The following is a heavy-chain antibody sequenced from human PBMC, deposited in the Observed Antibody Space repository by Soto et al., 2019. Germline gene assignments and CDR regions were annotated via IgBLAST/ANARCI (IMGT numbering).Heavy chain of an antibody. Sequence: QVQLVQSEAEVKKPGSSVKVSCKASGGSFGNLAISWVRQAPGQGLEWVAGIIPIYRASTYAEHFRGRSSLTLDESTATTYLTPSTLTSENSAKNHCATDTKVGSNYWFFDPWGRGTQVTVYS. J-gene: IGHJ2*01. CDR2: IIPIYRAS. V-gene: IGHV1-69*01. CDR1: GGSFGNLA. D-gene: IGHD2-8*01. CDR3: ATDTKVGSNYWFFDP.